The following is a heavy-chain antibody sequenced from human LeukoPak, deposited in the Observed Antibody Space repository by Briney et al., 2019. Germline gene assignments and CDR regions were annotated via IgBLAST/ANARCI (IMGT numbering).Heavy chain of an antibody. CDR2: ISYDGGNK. CDR1: GFTFSSYA. CDR3: ARDRGDQDYFEY. V-gene: IGHV3-30-3*01. J-gene: IGHJ4*02. Sequence: PGGSLRLSCAASGFTFSSYAMHWVRQAPGKGLEWVAVISYDGGNKYYADSVKGRFTISRDNSKNTLYLQMNSLRSDDTAVYYCARDRGDQDYFEYWGQGTLVTVSS. D-gene: IGHD4-17*01.